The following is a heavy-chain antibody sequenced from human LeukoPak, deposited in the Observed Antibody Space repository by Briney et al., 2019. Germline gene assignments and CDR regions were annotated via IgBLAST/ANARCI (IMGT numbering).Heavy chain of an antibody. Sequence: PGGSLRLSCTASGFTFSSYAMSWVRQAPGKGLEWVSTMTGRGDNTYYADSVKGRFTVSRDNSNNVSYLQMNSLRVEDTAVYYCANPDSSGFYFSVRFDFWGQGTLVTVSS. J-gene: IGHJ4*02. V-gene: IGHV3-23*01. CDR2: MTGRGDNT. CDR3: ANPDSSGFYFSVRFDF. CDR1: GFTFSSYA. D-gene: IGHD3-22*01.